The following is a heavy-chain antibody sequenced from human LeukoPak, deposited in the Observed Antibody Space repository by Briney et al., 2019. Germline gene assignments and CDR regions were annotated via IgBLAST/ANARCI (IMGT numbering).Heavy chain of an antibody. J-gene: IGHJ4*02. Sequence: GGSLRLSCAASGFPFSSYAMTWVRQAPGKGLEWVSVLYSGGTTYYADSVKGRFTISRDNSKNTLYLQMNSLRAEDTAVYYCARDSNYDYWGQGTLVTVSS. CDR3: ARDSNYDY. D-gene: IGHD6-13*01. V-gene: IGHV3-66*02. CDR2: LYSGGTT. CDR1: GFPFSSYA.